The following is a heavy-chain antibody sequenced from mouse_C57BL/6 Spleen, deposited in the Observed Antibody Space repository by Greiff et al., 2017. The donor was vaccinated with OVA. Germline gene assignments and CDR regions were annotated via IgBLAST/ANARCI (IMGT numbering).Heavy chain of an antibody. J-gene: IGHJ3*01. V-gene: IGHV5-4*01. CDR2: ISDGGSYT. CDR3: ARDDNGNWFAY. Sequence: EVKVVESGGGLVKPGGSLKLSCAASGFTFSSYAMSWVRQTPEKRLEWVATISDGGSYTYYPDNVKGRFTISRDNAKNNLYLQMSHLKSEDTAMYYCARDDNGNWFAYWGQGTLVTVSA. D-gene: IGHD2-1*01. CDR1: GFTFSSYA.